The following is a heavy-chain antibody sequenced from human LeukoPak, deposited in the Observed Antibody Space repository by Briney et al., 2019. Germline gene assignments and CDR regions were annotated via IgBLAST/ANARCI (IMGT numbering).Heavy chain of an antibody. CDR3: ARDLRGYGVLNF. V-gene: IGHV4-30-4*01. CDR2: IYYTGGT. J-gene: IGHJ4*02. D-gene: IGHD3-10*01. Sequence: SETPSLTCTVSGDSISHGDYYWSWVRQPPGQGLEWIGYIYYTGGTQYNPSLQSRVFMSLDMSKNLFSLKMTSVTAADTAVYYCARDLRGYGVLNFWGQGTLVTVSS. CDR1: GDSISHGDYY.